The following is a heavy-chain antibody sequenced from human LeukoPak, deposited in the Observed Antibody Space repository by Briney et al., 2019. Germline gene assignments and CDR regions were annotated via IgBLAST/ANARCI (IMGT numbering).Heavy chain of an antibody. CDR3: ARVSDYY. V-gene: IGHV3-30*04. Sequence: PGRSLRLSCAASGFTFSSYAMHWVRQAPGKGLEWVAVISYDGSNKYYADSVKGRFTSSRDNSKNTLYLQMNSLRAEDTAVYYCARVSDYYWGQGTLVTVSS. CDR1: GFTFSSYA. CDR2: ISYDGSNK. J-gene: IGHJ4*02. D-gene: IGHD2-21*01.